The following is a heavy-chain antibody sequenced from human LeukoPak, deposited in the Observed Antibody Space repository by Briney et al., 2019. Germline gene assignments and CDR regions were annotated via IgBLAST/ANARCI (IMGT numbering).Heavy chain of an antibody. D-gene: IGHD5-12*01. J-gene: IGHJ5*02. Sequence: SETLSLTCTVSGGSIRSSYYYWGWIRQPPGKGLEWIGEINHSGSTNYNPSLKSRVTISVDTSKNQFSLKLSSVTAADTAVYYCARRTWLRGWFDPWGQGTLVTVSS. V-gene: IGHV4-39*07. CDR1: GGSIRSSYYY. CDR3: ARRTWLRGWFDP. CDR2: INHSGST.